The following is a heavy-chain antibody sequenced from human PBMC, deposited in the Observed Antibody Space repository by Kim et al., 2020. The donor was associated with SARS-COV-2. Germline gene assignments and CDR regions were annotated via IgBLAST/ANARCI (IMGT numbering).Heavy chain of an antibody. CDR3: ARGRLAGWLLGDDAFDI. CDR2: INSDGSST. V-gene: IGHV3-74*01. CDR1: GFTFSSYW. D-gene: IGHD3-16*01. Sequence: GGSLRLSCAASGFTFSSYWMHWVRQAPGKGLVWVSRINSDGSSTSYADSVKGRFTISRDNAKNTLYLQMNSLRAEDTAVYYCARGRLAGWLLGDDAFDIWGQGTMVTVSS. J-gene: IGHJ3*02.